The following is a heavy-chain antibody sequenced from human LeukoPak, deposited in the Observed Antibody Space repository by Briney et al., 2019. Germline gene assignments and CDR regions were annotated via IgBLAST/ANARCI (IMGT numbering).Heavy chain of an antibody. CDR1: GGSISSSSYY. CDR3: ARLGWRGGWSTWGRSNWGPADWYFDL. Sequence: SETLSLTCTVSGGSISSSSYYWGWIRQPPGKGLEWIGSIYYSGSTYYNPSLKSRVTISVDTSKNQFSLKLSSVTAADTAVYYCARLGWRGGWSTWGRSNWGPADWYFDLWGRGTLVTVSS. V-gene: IGHV4-39*01. CDR2: IYYSGST. D-gene: IGHD6-19*01. J-gene: IGHJ2*01.